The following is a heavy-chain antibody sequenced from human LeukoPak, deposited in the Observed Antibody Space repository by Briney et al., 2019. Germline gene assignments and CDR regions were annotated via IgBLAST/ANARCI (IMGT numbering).Heavy chain of an antibody. J-gene: IGHJ3*02. CDR2: ISGSGGGT. D-gene: IGHD3-16*01. CDR1: GFTFSSYA. V-gene: IGHV3-23*01. Sequence: PGGSLRLSCAASGFTFSSYAMSWVRQAPGKGLEWVSAISGSGGGTYYADSVKGRFTISRDNSKNTLYLQMNSLRAEDTAVYYCARGAWGLTSAFDIWGQGTMVTVSS. CDR3: ARGAWGLTSAFDI.